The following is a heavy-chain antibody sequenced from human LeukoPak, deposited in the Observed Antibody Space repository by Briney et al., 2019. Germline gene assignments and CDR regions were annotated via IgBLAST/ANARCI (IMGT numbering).Heavy chain of an antibody. Sequence: QSGGSLRLSCVATGFTFKSYSMNWVRQAPGKGLEWVSFITSTSSDVFYADSVKGRFTVSRDNARNSLYLQMNSLRAEDTAVYYCARAAGHYFDYWGQGSLVTVSS. CDR1: GFTFKSYS. CDR3: ARAAGHYFDY. V-gene: IGHV3-48*04. J-gene: IGHJ4*02. CDR2: ITSTSSDV. D-gene: IGHD3-10*01.